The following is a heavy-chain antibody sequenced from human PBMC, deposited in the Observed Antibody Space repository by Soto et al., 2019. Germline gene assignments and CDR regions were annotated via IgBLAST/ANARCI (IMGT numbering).Heavy chain of an antibody. Sequence: EVQLVESGGGLNQLGGSLRLSCAASGFTVSANYMSWVRQAPGKGLEWVSVISGSGGSTYYADSVKGRFTISRDNSKNTLYLQMNSLRAEDTAVYYCAKDGLYIVATFDPWGQGTLVTVSS. J-gene: IGHJ5*02. V-gene: IGHV3-23*04. D-gene: IGHD5-12*01. CDR2: ISGSGGST. CDR3: AKDGLYIVATFDP. CDR1: GFTVSANY.